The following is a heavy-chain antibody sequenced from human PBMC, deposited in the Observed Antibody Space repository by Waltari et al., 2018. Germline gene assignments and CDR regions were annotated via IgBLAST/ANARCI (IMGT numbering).Heavy chain of an antibody. CDR1: GGSFSGYY. J-gene: IGHJ4*02. CDR3: ARRGYYGSGSYKP. D-gene: IGHD3-10*01. Sequence: QVQLQQWGAGLLKPSETLSLTCAVYGGSFSGYYWSWIRQPPGKGLEWIGEINHSGSTHYIPSRKRRVTISVDTSKNQFSLKLSSVTAADTAVYYCARRGYYGSGSYKPWGQGTLVTVSS. CDR2: INHSGST. V-gene: IGHV4-34*01.